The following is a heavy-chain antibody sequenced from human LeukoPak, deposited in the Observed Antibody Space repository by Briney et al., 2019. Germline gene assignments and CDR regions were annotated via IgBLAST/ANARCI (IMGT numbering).Heavy chain of an antibody. CDR1: GYTFTSCD. CDR3: ARAAVGASDY. J-gene: IGHJ4*02. D-gene: IGHD1-26*01. V-gene: IGHV1-8*03. CDR2: MNPNSGNT. Sequence: ASVKVSCKASGYTFTSCDIYWVRHATGQGLEWMGWMNPNSGNTGYAQKFQGRVTITRNTSISTAYMELSSLRSEDTAVYYCARAAVGASDYWGQGTLVTVSS.